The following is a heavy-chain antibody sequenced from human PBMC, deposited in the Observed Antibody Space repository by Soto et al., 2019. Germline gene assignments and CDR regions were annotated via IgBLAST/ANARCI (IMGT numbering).Heavy chain of an antibody. Sequence: QVQLVESGGGVVQPGRSLRLSCAASGFTFSSYGMHWVRQAPGKGLEWVAIISYDGSNKYYADSVKGRFTISRDNSKNTLYLQMNILRAEDTAVYYCAKGQFTVVTPGYFQHWGQGTLVTVSS. CDR2: ISYDGSNK. D-gene: IGHD2-21*02. V-gene: IGHV3-30*18. CDR3: AKGQFTVVTPGYFQH. CDR1: GFTFSSYG. J-gene: IGHJ1*01.